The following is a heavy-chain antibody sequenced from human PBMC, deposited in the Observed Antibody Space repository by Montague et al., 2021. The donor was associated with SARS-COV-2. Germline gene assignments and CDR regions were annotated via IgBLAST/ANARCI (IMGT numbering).Heavy chain of an antibody. D-gene: IGHD3-10*01. J-gene: IGHJ4*02. CDR3: MRAGGFDNRPPV. CDR2: VYHSGRT. Sequence: SETLSLTCAVSGDSIMTTNWWSWVRQPPGKGLEWIVEVYHSGRTNYSTSRKSRVTMSVVKSKNQFSLELNSVTAADTALYYCMRAGGFDNRPPVWGQGALVIVSS. V-gene: IGHV4-4*02. CDR1: GDSIMTTNW.